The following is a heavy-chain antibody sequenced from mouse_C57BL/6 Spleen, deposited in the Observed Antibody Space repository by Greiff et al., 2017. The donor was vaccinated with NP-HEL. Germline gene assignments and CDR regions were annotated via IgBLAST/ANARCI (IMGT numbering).Heavy chain of an antibody. D-gene: IGHD1-1*01. V-gene: IGHV1-69*01. CDR3: AIRVITTVVAPFAY. Sequence: VQLQQPGAELVMPGASVKLSCKASGYTFTSYWMHWVKQRPGQGLEWIGEIDPSDSYTNYNQKFKGKSTLTVDKSSSTAYMQLSSLTSEDSAVYYCAIRVITTVVAPFAYWGQGTLVTVSA. CDR1: GYTFTSYW. J-gene: IGHJ3*01. CDR2: IDPSDSYT.